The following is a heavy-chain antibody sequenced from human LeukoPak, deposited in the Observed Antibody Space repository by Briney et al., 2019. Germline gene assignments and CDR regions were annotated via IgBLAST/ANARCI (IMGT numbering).Heavy chain of an antibody. CDR3: VREYCSGGSCSDAFDI. Sequence: PRRSLRLSCAASGFTSSTYAMESVCQAPGKGLGWVSYISSNFRTIHYADSVRGRFTISRDNAKNSLFLQMNSLRAEDTAVYYCVREYCSGGSCSDAFDIWGQGTMVTVSS. J-gene: IGHJ3*02. D-gene: IGHD2-15*01. CDR1: GFTSSTYA. V-gene: IGHV3-48*03. CDR2: ISSNFRTI.